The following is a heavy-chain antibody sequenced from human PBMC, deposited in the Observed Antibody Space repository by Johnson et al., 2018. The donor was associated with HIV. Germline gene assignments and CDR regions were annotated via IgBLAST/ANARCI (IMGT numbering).Heavy chain of an antibody. J-gene: IGHJ3*02. V-gene: IGHV3-66*01. CDR3: ARDREYSSSSYAFDI. D-gene: IGHD6-6*01. CDR2: IYSGGTT. CDR1: GVIVSSNY. Sequence: VQLVESGGGLVQPGGSLRLSCAASGVIVSSNYMSWVRQAPGKGLEWVSVIYSGGTTYYAGSVKGRFPISRDNAKNSLYLQMNSLRAEDTAVYYCARDREYSSSSYAFDIWGQGTMVTVSS.